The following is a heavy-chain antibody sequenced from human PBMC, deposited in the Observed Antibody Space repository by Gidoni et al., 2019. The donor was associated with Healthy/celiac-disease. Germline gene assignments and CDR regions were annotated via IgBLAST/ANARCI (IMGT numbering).Heavy chain of an antibody. CDR2: ISYDGSNK. D-gene: IGHD3-3*01. V-gene: IGHV3-30-3*01. CDR3: ARDRPTIFGVVIIDYYYGMDV. J-gene: IGHJ6*02. Sequence: GLEWVAVISYDGSNKYYADSVKGRFTISRDNSKNTLYLQMNSLRAEDTAVYYCARDRPTIFGVVIIDYYYGMDVWGQGTTVTVSS.